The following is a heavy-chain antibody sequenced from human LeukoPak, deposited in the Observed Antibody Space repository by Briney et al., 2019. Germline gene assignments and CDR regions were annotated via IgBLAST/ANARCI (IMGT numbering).Heavy chain of an antibody. CDR3: ASLFYDSSGYYYDWYFDL. V-gene: IGHV4-34*01. Sequence: SETLSLTCAVYGGSFSGYYWSWIRQPPGKGLEWIGEINHSGNTNYNPSLKSRVTISVDTSKNQFSLKLSSVTAADTAVYYCASLFYDSSGYYYDWYFDLWGRGTLVTVSS. CDR2: INHSGNT. D-gene: IGHD3-22*01. CDR1: GGSFSGYY. J-gene: IGHJ2*01.